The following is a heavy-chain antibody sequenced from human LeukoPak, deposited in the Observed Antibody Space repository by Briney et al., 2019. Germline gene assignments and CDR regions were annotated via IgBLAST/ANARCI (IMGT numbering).Heavy chain of an antibody. Sequence: SEALSLTCAVYGGSFSGYYWSWIRQPPGKGLEWIGEINHSGSTNYNPSLKSRVTISVDTSKNQFSLKLSSVTAADTAVYYCARGHPFGYYGSVQPQSSEDYWGQGTLVTVSS. D-gene: IGHD3-10*01. J-gene: IGHJ4*02. CDR1: GGSFSGYY. CDR3: ARGHPFGYYGSVQPQSSEDY. CDR2: INHSGST. V-gene: IGHV4-34*01.